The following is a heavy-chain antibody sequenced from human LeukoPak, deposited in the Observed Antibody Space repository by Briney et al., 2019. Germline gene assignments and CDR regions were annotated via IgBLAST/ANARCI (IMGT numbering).Heavy chain of an antibody. CDR3: AREGAAASRADYFQH. J-gene: IGHJ1*01. CDR2: ISYDGSNK. CDR1: VLTFRSYA. Sequence: GGALRLSCAASVLTFRSYAMHWVGQAPGKGLEGVAVISYDGSNKDYADSVKGRFTISRDNSKNTLYLQMNSLRAEDTAVYYCAREGAAASRADYFQHWGQGTLVTVSS. V-gene: IGHV3-30*04. D-gene: IGHD6-13*01.